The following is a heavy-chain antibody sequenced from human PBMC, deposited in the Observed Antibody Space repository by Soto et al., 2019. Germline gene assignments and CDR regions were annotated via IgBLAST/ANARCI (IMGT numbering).Heavy chain of an antibody. V-gene: IGHV3-33*01. Sequence: ESGGGLVQPGTSLRLSCAVSGFSFRTYGFHWVRQPPGKGLEWVAVISPKGHSDSVEGRFTISRDNSKDTLYLQMNNLRAEDTAVYYCARDDAFGNENAFDLWGQGTMVTVSS. CDR2: ISPK. CDR3: ARDDAFGNENAFDL. J-gene: IGHJ3*01. CDR1: GFSFRTYG. D-gene: IGHD1-1*01.